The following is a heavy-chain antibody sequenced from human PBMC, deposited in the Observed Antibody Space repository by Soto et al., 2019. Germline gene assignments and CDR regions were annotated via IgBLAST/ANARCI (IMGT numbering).Heavy chain of an antibody. J-gene: IGHJ5*02. V-gene: IGHV3-9*01. CDR1: GFMFDDFA. D-gene: IGHD3-22*01. CDR2: ISWNSGDV. Sequence: EVQLVESGGGLVQPGRSLRLSCAASGFMFDDFAMHWVRQAPGKGLEGGSGISWNSGDVAYADSVKGRFTISRDNAKHSVYLHLNSLRPEDTALYYCAKAPNVVTHWFDPWGQGTRSPSPQ. CDR3: AKAPNVVTHWFDP.